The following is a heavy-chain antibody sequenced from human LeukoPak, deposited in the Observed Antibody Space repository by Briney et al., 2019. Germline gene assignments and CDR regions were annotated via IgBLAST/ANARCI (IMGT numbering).Heavy chain of an antibody. CDR2: IYYSGST. CDR1: GGSISSGGYY. V-gene: IGHV4-31*03. J-gene: IGHJ4*02. Sequence: SETLSLTCTVSGGSISSGGYYWSWIRQHPGKGLEWIGYIYYSGSTYYNPSLNSRVSISVETSETQFSLHLSSVTAADTAVYYCARLVSAYYYGFDFWGQGILVTVSS. D-gene: IGHD3-22*01. CDR3: ARLVSAYYYGFDF.